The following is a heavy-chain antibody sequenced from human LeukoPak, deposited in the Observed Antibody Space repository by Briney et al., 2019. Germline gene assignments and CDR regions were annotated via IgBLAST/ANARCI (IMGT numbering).Heavy chain of an antibody. CDR2: ISGSGGST. V-gene: IGHV3-23*01. Sequence: GGSLRLSCAASGFTFSSYAMSWVRQAPGKGLEWVSAISGSGGSTYYADSVKGRFTISRDNSKNSLYLQMNSLRTEDTALYYCAKDSLVYGYCSGGSCSSLSYGMDVWGQGTTVTVSS. J-gene: IGHJ6*02. CDR1: GFTFSSYA. D-gene: IGHD2-15*01. CDR3: AKDSLVYGYCSGGSCSSLSYGMDV.